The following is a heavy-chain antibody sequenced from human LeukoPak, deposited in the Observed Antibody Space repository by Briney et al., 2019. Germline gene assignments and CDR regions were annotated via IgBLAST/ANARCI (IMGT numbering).Heavy chain of an antibody. V-gene: IGHV3-7*01. CDR3: AGRNYYGSGKTGTAVDY. D-gene: IGHD3-10*01. CDR1: GFTFSGYW. J-gene: IGHJ4*02. Sequence: GGSLRLSCAVSGFTFSGYWMSWVRQAPGKGLEWVGNIKQDGSEKYYVDSVKGRFTISRDNAKNSLYLQMNSLRAEDTAVYYCAGRNYYGSGKTGTAVDYWGQGTLVTVSS. CDR2: IKQDGSEK.